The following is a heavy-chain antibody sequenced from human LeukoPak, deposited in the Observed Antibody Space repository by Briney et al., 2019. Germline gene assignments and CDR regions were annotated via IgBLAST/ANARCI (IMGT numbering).Heavy chain of an antibody. V-gene: IGHV4-59*12. CDR2: IYYSGST. CDR3: ARANSGYSYGPYYFDY. J-gene: IGHJ4*02. Sequence: SETLSLTCTVSGGSISSYYWSWIRQPPGKGLEWIGYIYYSGSTNYNPSLKSRVTISVDTSKNQFSLKLSSVTAADTAVYYCARANSGYSYGPYYFDYWGQGTLVTVSS. CDR1: GGSISSYY. D-gene: IGHD5-18*01.